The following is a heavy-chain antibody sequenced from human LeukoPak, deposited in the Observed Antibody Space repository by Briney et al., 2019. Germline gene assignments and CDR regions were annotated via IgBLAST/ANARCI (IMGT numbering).Heavy chain of an antibody. CDR3: ARQEVVPAAIGWGNWFDP. D-gene: IGHD2-2*02. Sequence: SETLSLTCTVSGGSISSSSYYWGWIRQPPGKGLEWIGSIYYSGSTYYNPSLKSRVTISVDTSKNQFSLKLSSVTAADTAVYYCARQEVVPAAIGWGNWFDPWGQGTLVTVSS. V-gene: IGHV4-39*01. CDR2: IYYSGST. CDR1: GGSISSSSYY. J-gene: IGHJ5*02.